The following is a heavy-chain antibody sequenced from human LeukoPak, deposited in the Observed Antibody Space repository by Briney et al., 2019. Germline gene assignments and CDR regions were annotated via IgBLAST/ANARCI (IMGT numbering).Heavy chain of an antibody. CDR3: AKDRYSSSSTFTINPFDY. CDR1: GFTFSSFA. Sequence: PGGSLRLSCAASGFTFSSFAMTWVRQAPGKGLEWVAAISGSGGRTFYADSVKGRFTISRDNSKSTLDLQMNSLRVEDTAVYYCAKDRYSSSSTFTINPFDYWGQGILVTVSS. J-gene: IGHJ4*02. D-gene: IGHD6-13*01. CDR2: ISGSGGRT. V-gene: IGHV3-23*01.